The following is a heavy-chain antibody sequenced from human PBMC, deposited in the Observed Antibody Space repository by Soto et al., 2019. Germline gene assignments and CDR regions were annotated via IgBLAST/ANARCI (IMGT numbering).Heavy chain of an antibody. J-gene: IGHJ4*02. Sequence: QVQLVQSGAEVKKPGASVKVSCKASGYTFTNYYVHWVQQAPAQGLEWMGMINPSGGSTNYAQKFQGRVTMTRDTSTSTVYMELSSLRSEDTAVYYCARRYSSRWHFDYWGQGTLVTVSS. CDR2: INPSGGST. V-gene: IGHV1-46*03. D-gene: IGHD6-13*01. CDR3: ARRYSSRWHFDY. CDR1: GYTFTNYY.